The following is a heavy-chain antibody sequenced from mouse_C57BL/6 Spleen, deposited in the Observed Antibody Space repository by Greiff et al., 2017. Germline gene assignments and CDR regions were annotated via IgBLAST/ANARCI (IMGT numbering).Heavy chain of an antibody. V-gene: IGHV1-15*01. CDR1: GYTFTDYE. CDR2: IDPETGGT. J-gene: IGHJ2*01. D-gene: IGHD2-1*01. CDR3: TRYYGNPAY. Sequence: QVQLQQSGAELVRPGASVTLSCKASGYTFTDYEMHWVKQTPVHGLEWIGAIDPETGGTAYNQKFKGKAILTADKSSSTAYMELRSLTSEDSAVYYCTRYYGNPAYWGQGTTLTVSS.